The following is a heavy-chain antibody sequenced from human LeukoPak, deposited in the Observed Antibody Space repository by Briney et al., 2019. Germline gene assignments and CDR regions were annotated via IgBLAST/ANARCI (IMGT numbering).Heavy chain of an antibody. CDR1: GFTFSSYW. CDR3: ARGSGSYQGD. J-gene: IGHJ4*02. D-gene: IGHD3-10*01. CDR2: IISDGSSR. Sequence: GGSLRLSCAASGFTFSSYWMHWVRQAPGKGLVWVSRIISDGSSRSYADSVKGRFTISRESAENTLYMQMDSLRAEDTAVYYCARGSGSYQGDWGQGTLVTVSS. V-gene: IGHV3-74*01.